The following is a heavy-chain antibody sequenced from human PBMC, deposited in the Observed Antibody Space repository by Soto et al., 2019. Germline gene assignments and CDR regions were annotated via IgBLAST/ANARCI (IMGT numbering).Heavy chain of an antibody. D-gene: IGHD3-10*01. CDR1: GYAFTSYA. V-gene: IGHV1-46*01. J-gene: IGHJ5*02. CDR2: INPSGGST. Sequence: GASVKVSCKASGYAFTSYAMHWVRQAPGQGLEWMGIINPSGGSTSYAQKFQGRVTMTRDTSTSTVYMELSSLRSEDTAVYYCAREGSILLWFGEAKNWFDPWGQGTLVTVSS. CDR3: AREGSILLWFGEAKNWFDP.